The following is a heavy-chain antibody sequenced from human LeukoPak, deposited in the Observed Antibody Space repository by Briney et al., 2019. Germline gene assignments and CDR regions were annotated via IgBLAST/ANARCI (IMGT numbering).Heavy chain of an antibody. CDR1: GGTFSSYA. V-gene: IGHV1-69*01. J-gene: IGHJ4*02. D-gene: IGHD2-2*01. Sequence: SVKVSCKASGGTFSSYAISWVRQAPGQGLEWMGGIIPIFGTANYAQKFQGRVTITADESTSTAYMELSSLRSEDTAVYYCAGFCSSTSCREDYWGQGTLVTVSS. CDR3: AGFCSSTSCREDY. CDR2: IIPIFGTA.